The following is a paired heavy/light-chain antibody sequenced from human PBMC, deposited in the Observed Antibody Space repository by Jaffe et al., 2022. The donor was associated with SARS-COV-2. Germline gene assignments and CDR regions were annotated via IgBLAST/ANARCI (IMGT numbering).Heavy chain of an antibody. J-gene: IGHJ4*02. CDR3: ARGRPGYNENYFDY. CDR1: GGSITSSSYF. D-gene: IGHD3-9*01. Sequence: QLQLQESGPGLVKPSETLSLTCAVSGGSITSSSYFWGWIRQPPGKGLEWIGTIYSSGTTYYSPSLKSRVTISVDTSKNQFFLRLSSVTAADTAMYYCARGRPGYNENYFDYWGQGTLVTVSS. CDR2: IYSSGTT. V-gene: IGHV4-39*01.
Light chain of an antibody. CDR2: GAS. Sequence: DIQMTQSPSSLSASVGDRVTITCRASQSISRYLSWYQQKPGEAPKFLIYGASNLQSGVPSRFSGSGSGTLFTLTISSLQFVDFATYYCQQSYSTPWTFGQGTKVEIK. CDR1: QSISRY. V-gene: IGKV1-39*01. CDR3: QQSYSTPWT. J-gene: IGKJ1*01.